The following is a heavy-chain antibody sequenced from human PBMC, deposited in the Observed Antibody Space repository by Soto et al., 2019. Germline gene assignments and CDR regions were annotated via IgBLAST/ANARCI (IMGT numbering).Heavy chain of an antibody. D-gene: IGHD3-10*01. J-gene: IGHJ5*02. V-gene: IGHV4-30-2*01. CDR2: IYPSGTT. CDR3: ASVLNEGYGSGSYVVYNWFDP. CDR1: GASIRSGGYS. Sequence: SETLSLTCSVSGASIRSGGYSWTWIRQPPGKGLEWIGYIYPSGTTYYNPSLKSRPTLSIDTSKNQFSLKLPSVTAADTAVYYCASVLNEGYGSGSYVVYNWFDPWGQGTLVTVSS.